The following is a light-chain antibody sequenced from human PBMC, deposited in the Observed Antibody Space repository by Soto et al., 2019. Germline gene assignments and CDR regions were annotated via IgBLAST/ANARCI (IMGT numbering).Light chain of an antibody. Sequence: QSALTQPASVCGSPGQSITISCTGTSSDVGGYNYVSWYQQLPGKAPKLMIYEVSNRPSGISDRFSGSKSGNTASLTISGLQGDDEADYYCTSFTFSSSLVFGTGTKLTVL. V-gene: IGLV2-14*01. CDR2: EVS. CDR1: SSDVGGYNY. J-gene: IGLJ1*01. CDR3: TSFTFSSSLV.